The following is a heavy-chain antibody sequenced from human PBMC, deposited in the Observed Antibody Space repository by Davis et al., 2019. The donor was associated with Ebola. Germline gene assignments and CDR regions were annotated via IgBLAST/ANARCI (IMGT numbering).Heavy chain of an antibody. V-gene: IGHV1-18*01. J-gene: IGHJ4*02. CDR2: ISAYNGNT. CDR3: ASSEREYYYGSGISPLDY. Sequence: ASVKVSCKASGYTFTSYGISWVRQAPGQGLEWMGWISAYNGNTNYAQKLQGRVTMTTDTSPSTAYMELRSLRSDDTAVYYCASSEREYYYGSGISPLDYWGQGTLVTVSS. D-gene: IGHD3-10*01. CDR1: GYTFTSYG.